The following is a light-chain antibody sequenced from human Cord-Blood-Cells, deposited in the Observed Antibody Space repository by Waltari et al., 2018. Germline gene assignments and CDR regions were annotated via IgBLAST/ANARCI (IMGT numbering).Light chain of an antibody. CDR1: QGISSS. CDR2: DAS. V-gene: IGKV1-13*02. Sequence: AIQLTQSPSSLSASVGDRVTITCRASQGISSSLAWYQQKPGKAPKLLIYDASSLESGVPSMFSGGGSGTDFTLTISSLQPEDFATYDCQQFNSYPQTFGQGTKLEIK. CDR3: QQFNSYPQT. J-gene: IGKJ2*01.